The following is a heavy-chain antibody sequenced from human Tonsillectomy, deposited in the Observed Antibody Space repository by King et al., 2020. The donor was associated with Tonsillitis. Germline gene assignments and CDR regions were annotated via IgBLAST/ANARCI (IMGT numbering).Heavy chain of an antibody. D-gene: IGHD3-22*01. CDR3: AHTYYDSSGSSGPMSF. J-gene: IGHJ4*02. CDR1: GFSLRTSGVG. V-gene: IGHV2-5*02. Sequence: TLKESGPTLVKPTQTLTLTCTFSGFSLRTSGVGVGWIRQPPGKALEWLALIYWDDDRRYSPSLKSRLIITKDTSKNQVVLTMTNMDPVDTATYYCAHTYYDSSGSSGPMSFWGQGTLVTVSS. CDR2: IYWDDDR.